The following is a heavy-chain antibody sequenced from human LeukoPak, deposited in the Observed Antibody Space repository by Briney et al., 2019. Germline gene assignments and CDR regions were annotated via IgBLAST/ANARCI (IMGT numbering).Heavy chain of an antibody. CDR2: IYPGDSDT. D-gene: IGHD6-6*01. CDR1: GYSFTSYW. Sequence: GESLKISCKGSGYSFTSYWIGWVRQMPGKGQEWMWIIYPGDSDTRYSPSFQGQVTISADKSISTAYLQWSSLKASDTAMYYCARGYIAARPGEGWFDPWGQGTLVTVSS. V-gene: IGHV5-51*01. CDR3: ARGYIAARPGEGWFDP. J-gene: IGHJ5*02.